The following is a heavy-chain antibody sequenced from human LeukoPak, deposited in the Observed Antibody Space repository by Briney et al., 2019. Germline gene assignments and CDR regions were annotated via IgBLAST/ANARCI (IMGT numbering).Heavy chain of an antibody. Sequence: ASVKVSCKASGYTFSSCALHWVRQAPGQSLEWMGWLNPGNGYTKYSQTFQGRVTFTRDTSASTAYMELSSLRSEDTAIYYCARDYRFGEPFYWGQGTLVTVSS. CDR2: LNPGNGYT. CDR1: GYTFSSCA. J-gene: IGHJ4*02. D-gene: IGHD3-10*01. V-gene: IGHV1-3*01. CDR3: ARDYRFGEPFY.